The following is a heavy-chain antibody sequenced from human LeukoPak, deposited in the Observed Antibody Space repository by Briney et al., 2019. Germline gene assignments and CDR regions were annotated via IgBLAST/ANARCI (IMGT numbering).Heavy chain of an antibody. CDR2: IQQDGSEI. Sequence: GGSLRLSCVASGFTFSSYWMGWVRQAPGKGLEWVANIQQDGSEIFYVDSVRGRFTISRDNAKNSLYLQMNSLRAEDTAVYYCARDGEFYYDSSNYWGQGSLVTVSS. CDR1: GFTFSSYW. V-gene: IGHV3-7*03. CDR3: ARDGEFYYDSSNY. D-gene: IGHD3-22*01. J-gene: IGHJ4*02.